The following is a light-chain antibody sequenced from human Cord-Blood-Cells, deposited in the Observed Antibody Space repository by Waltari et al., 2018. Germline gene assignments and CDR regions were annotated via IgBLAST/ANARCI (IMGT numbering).Light chain of an antibody. CDR3: AAWDDSLSGWV. V-gene: IGLV1-47*01. J-gene: IGLJ3*02. Sequence: QSVLTQPPSASGTPGQRVTISCSGSSSNIGSNYVYWYQQLPGTAPKLLIYRNKRRPSGVPDRFAGSKSGTSASLAIGGLRSEDEADYYCAAWDDSLSGWVFGGGTKLTVL. CDR2: RNK. CDR1: SSNIGSNY.